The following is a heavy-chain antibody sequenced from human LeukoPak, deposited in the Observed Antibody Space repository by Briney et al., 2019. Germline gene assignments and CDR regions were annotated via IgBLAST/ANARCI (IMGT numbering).Heavy chain of an antibody. CDR3: ARDLRSDYYDSSGYPGFDY. J-gene: IGHJ4*02. V-gene: IGHV3-21*01. CDR2: ISSSSSYI. D-gene: IGHD3-22*01. Sequence: GGSLRLSCAASGFTFSSYSMNWVRQAPGKGLEWVSSISSSSSYIYYADSVKGRFTISRDNAKKSLYLQMNSLRAEDTAVYYCARDLRSDYYDSSGYPGFDYWGQGTLVTVSS. CDR1: GFTFSSYS.